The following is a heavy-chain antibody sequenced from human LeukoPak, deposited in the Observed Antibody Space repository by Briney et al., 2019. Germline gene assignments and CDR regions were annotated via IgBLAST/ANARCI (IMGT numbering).Heavy chain of an antibody. J-gene: IGHJ3*02. CDR1: GFTFSSYW. CDR3: ARDGYYYGSGSYPGTVDDAFDI. Sequence: GGSLRLSCAASGFTFSSYWLSWVRQAPGKGMEWVANTKQDGSEKYYVDSVKGRFTISRDNAKNSLYLQMNSLRAEDTAVYYCARDGYYYGSGSYPGTVDDAFDIWGQGTMVTVSS. CDR2: TKQDGSEK. V-gene: IGHV3-7*03. D-gene: IGHD3-10*01.